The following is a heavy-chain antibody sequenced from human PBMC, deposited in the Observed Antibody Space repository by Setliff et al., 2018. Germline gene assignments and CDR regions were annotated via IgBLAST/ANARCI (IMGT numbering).Heavy chain of an antibody. CDR2: IYYSGSS. CDR1: GGSISSGSYY. Sequence: SETLSLTCRVSGGSISSGSYYWAWIRQSPGKEMEWIATIYYSGSSYYNPSLKSRLTISVDTSKNLFSLKLSSVTAADTAVYYCASGLGFDYWGPGSLVTVSS. J-gene: IGHJ4*01. D-gene: IGHD7-27*01. V-gene: IGHV4-39*01. CDR3: ASGLGFDY.